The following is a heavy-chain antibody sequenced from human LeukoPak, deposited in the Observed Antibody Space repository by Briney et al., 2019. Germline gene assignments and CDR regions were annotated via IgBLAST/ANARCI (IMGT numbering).Heavy chain of an antibody. CDR1: GYTFTSYG. CDR2: ISAYNGNT. J-gene: IGHJ6*03. V-gene: IGHV1-18*01. Sequence: ASEKVSCKASGYTFTSYGISWVRQAPGQGLEWMGWISAYNGNTNYAQKLQGRVTMTTDTSTSTAYMELRSLRSDDTAVYYCARDGGYSTAYYYYYMDVWGKGTTVTVSS. D-gene: IGHD5-18*01. CDR3: ARDGGYSTAYYYYYMDV.